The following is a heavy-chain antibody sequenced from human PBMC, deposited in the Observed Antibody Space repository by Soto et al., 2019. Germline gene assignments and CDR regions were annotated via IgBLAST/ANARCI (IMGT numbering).Heavy chain of an antibody. J-gene: IGHJ4*02. CDR2: VYKSGGT. V-gene: IGHV4-39*01. CDR3: ARPHDAGYYFDY. CDR1: GGSISSSTNY. Sequence: QLQLQESGPGLVKPSETLSLTCSVSGGSISSSTNYWVRIRQSSGMGLEWIGRVYKSGGTYYNPSLKSRVSMSVDTPNNQFSLKINSVTAADTALYYCARPHDAGYYFDYWGQGILVTVSS.